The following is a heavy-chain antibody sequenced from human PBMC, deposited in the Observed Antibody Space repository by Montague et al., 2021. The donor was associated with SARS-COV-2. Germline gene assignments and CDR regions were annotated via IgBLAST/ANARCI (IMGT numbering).Heavy chain of an antibody. D-gene: IGHD6-13*01. CDR3: ARGGHSSSWYYYYGMDV. V-gene: IGHV3-53*01. J-gene: IGHJ6*02. Sequence: SLRLSCAASGFTVSSNYMSWVRQAPGKGLEWVSVICSGGSTYYADSVKGRFTISRDNSKNTLYLQMNSLRAEDTAVYYCARGGHSSSWYYYYGMDVWGQGTTVTVSS. CDR1: GFTVSSNY. CDR2: ICSGGST.